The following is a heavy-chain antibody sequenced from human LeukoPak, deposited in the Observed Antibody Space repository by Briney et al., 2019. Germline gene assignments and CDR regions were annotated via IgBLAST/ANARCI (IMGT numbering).Heavy chain of an antibody. J-gene: IGHJ4*02. CDR1: DFVFSDYW. CDR3: NTDINTIYDNVY. D-gene: IGHD3-9*01. CDR2: IRSRKEGETA. Sequence: AGGSLRLSCVASDFVFSDYWMTWVRQCPGKGLEWVGLIRSRKEGETAAYAAPVRGRFIISRDDSRKTLYLQMNSLKTEDTAVYYCNTDINTIYDNVYWGQGTLVTVSS. V-gene: IGHV3-15*01.